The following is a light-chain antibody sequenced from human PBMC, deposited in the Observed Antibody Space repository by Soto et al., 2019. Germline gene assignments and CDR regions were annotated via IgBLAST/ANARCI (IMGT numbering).Light chain of an antibody. CDR1: SSDIGGYNF. CDR2: AVT. J-gene: IGLJ2*01. CDR3: ASYTTSSTLV. Sequence: QSALTQPASVSGSPGQSITISCTGTSSDIGGYNFVSWYHQHPGKAPKLLIYAVTNRPSGIPDRFSGSKSGNTASLTISGLQAEDGADYYCASYTTSSTLVFGGGTKRTVL. V-gene: IGLV2-14*01.